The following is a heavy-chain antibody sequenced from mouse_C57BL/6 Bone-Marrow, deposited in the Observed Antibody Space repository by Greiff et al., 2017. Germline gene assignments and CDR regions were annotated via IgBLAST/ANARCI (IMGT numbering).Heavy chain of an antibody. J-gene: IGHJ4*01. Sequence: EVKLEESGGGLVKPGGSLKLSCAASGFTFSDYGMHWVRQAPEKGLEWVAYISSGSSTIYYADTVKGRFTISRDNAKNTLFLQMTSLRSEDTAMYYCARPRDGYYYAMDYWGQGTSVTVSS. D-gene: IGHD2-3*01. CDR2: ISSGSSTI. V-gene: IGHV5-17*01. CDR3: ARPRDGYYYAMDY. CDR1: GFTFSDYG.